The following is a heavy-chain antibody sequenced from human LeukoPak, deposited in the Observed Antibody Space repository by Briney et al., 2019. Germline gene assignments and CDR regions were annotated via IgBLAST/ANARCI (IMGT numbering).Heavy chain of an antibody. CDR2: IYTTGRT. Sequence: EASETLSLTCSVSGGPVNSYYWSWIRQPPGKGLEWIGYIYTTGRTNYNPSLKSRVTISVDTSKNQFSLKLSSVTAADTAVYYCAKILGSGVWYGFDIWGQGTMVTVSS. CDR1: GGPVNSYY. CDR3: AKILGSGVWYGFDI. D-gene: IGHD7-27*01. J-gene: IGHJ3*02. V-gene: IGHV4-4*09.